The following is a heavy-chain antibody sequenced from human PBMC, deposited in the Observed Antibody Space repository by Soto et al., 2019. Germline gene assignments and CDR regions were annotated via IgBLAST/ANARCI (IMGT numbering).Heavy chain of an antibody. V-gene: IGHV3-11*01. J-gene: IGHJ4*02. CDR2: ISSSGSTI. D-gene: IGHD5-18*01. CDR1: GFTFSDDY. CDR3: ARAPRIQLWFHPTDY. Sequence: PGGSLRLSCAASGFTFSDDYMSWVRQAPGKGLEWVSYISSSGSTIYYADSVKGRFTISRDNAKNSLYLQMNSLGAEDTAVYYCARAPRIQLWFHPTDYWGQGTLVTVSS.